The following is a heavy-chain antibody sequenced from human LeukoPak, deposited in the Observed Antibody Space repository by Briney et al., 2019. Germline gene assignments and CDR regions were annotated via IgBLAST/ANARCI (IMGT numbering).Heavy chain of an antibody. Sequence: GGSLRLSCVGSGFTFSDYWMSWVRQAPGKGLEWVANIKGDGSTIQYVDSVKGRFTISRDNAKNSLFLQMNSLRAEDTAVYYCAKVEPQYSSSWYGDYWGQGTLVTVSS. CDR2: IKGDGSTI. J-gene: IGHJ4*02. D-gene: IGHD6-13*01. CDR1: GFTFSDYW. CDR3: AKVEPQYSSSWYGDY. V-gene: IGHV3-7*03.